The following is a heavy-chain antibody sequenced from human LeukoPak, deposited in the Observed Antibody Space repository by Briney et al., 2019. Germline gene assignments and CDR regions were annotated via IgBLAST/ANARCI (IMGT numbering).Heavy chain of an antibody. V-gene: IGHV4-59*01. CDR2: IYYSGST. CDR3: ARVYDSSGYPGEVDY. D-gene: IGHD3-22*01. J-gene: IGHJ4*02. CDR1: GGSISSYY. Sequence: SETLSLTCTVSGGSISSYYWSWIRQPPGKGLEWIGYIYYSGSTNYNPSLKSRVTISVDTSKNQFSLKLSSVTAADTAVYYCARVYDSSGYPGEVDYWGQGTLVTVSS.